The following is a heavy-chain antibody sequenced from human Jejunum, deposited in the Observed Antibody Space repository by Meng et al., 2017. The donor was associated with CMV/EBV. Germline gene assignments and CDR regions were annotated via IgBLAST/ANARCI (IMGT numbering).Heavy chain of an antibody. V-gene: IGHV4-4*07. J-gene: IGHJ4*02. D-gene: IGHD3-22*01. CDR3: ARSGYYYDTTGYSPFDY. CDR1: GGSLTNYY. CDR2: IYTNGRA. Sequence: VLLQEWGSVLLTPSQTLSLPCSVSGGSLTNYYWNWIRQTAGKGLEWIGRIYTNGRAIYHPSLVSRVTISEDTSKNQFSLRLTSVTAADTAVYYCARSGYYYDTTGYSPFDYWGQGALVTVSS.